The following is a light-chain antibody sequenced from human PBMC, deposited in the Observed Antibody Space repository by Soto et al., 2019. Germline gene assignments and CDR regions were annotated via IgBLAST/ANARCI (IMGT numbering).Light chain of an antibody. V-gene: IGKV3-20*01. Sequence: EIVLTQSPGTLSLSPGERATLSCRASQSVSSSYLAWYQQKPGQAPRLLIYGASSRATGIPDRFSGSGSGTDFTLTISRLEPEAFAVYYCQKYGGSPAWTFGQGTNVEIK. CDR1: QSVSSSY. J-gene: IGKJ1*01. CDR2: GAS. CDR3: QKYGGSPAWT.